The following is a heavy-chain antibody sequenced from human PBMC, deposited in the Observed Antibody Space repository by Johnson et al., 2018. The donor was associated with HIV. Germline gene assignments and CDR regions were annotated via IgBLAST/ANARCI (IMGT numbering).Heavy chain of an antibody. CDR2: ISWNSGNI. V-gene: IGHV3-9*01. CDR1: GFTFDDYA. J-gene: IGHJ3*02. D-gene: IGHD3-10*01. Sequence: QLVESGGGLVQPGRSLRLSCAASGFTFDDYAMHWVRQAPGKGLEWVSGISWNSGNIGYADSVKGRFTISRDNAKNSLYLKMNSLRAEDTALYYCTRGATWFGDAFDIWGQGTMVTVSS. CDR3: TRGATWFGDAFDI.